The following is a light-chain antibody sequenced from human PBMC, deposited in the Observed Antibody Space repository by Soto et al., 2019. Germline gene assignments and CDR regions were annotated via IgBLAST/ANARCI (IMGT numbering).Light chain of an antibody. CDR3: SSYTTSNTRQIV. J-gene: IGLJ1*01. Sequence: QSALTQPASLSVAPGQAITISCTGTSSEVGGYNYVSWYQHHPGKAPKLIIYDVTNRPSGVSNPFSGSKSGNTASLTISGLQPEDEADYYCSSYTTSNTRQIVFGTGTKLTVL. CDR2: DVT. CDR1: SSEVGGYNY. V-gene: IGLV2-14*03.